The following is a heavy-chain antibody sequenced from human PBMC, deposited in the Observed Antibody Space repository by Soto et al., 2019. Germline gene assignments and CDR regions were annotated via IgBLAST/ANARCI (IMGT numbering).Heavy chain of an antibody. V-gene: IGHV3-30*18. CDR3: AKDPHTARSDY. Sequence: GGSLRLSCAASGFTFSSYGMHWVRQAPGKGLEWVAVISYDGSNKYYADSVKGRFTISRDNSKNTLYLQMNSLRAEDTAVYYCAKDPHTARSDYWGQGTLVTVSS. D-gene: IGHD5-18*01. CDR1: GFTFSSYG. CDR2: ISYDGSNK. J-gene: IGHJ4*02.